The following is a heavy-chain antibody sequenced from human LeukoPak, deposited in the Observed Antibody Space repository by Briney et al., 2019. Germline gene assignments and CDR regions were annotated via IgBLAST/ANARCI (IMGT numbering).Heavy chain of an antibody. V-gene: IGHV1-69*05. J-gene: IGHJ6*02. D-gene: IGHD6-25*01. CDR1: GGTFSSYA. CDR2: IIPIFGTA. CDR3: ARAAVHYYSVMDV. Sequence: SVKVSCKASGGTFSSYAISWVRQAPGQGLEWMGGIIPIFGTASYTQKFQGRVTVTRDTSTSTVYMDLSSLRSEDTAVYYCARAAVHYYSVMDVWGQGTTVTVSS.